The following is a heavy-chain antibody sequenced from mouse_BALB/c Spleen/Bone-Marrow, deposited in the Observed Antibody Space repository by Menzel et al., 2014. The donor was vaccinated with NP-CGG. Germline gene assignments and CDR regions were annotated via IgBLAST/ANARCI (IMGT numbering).Heavy chain of an antibody. Sequence: VQLQQSGAELVRSGASVRLSCTTSDFNIKDYYIHWVKQRPVQGLEWIGWIDPESGDTEYAPNFQGKATMSADPSSHTAYLQLSSLTSENTAVYCGNAGVTTRAWLSYWGQGTLVTLSA. J-gene: IGHJ3*01. D-gene: IGHD2-2*01. V-gene: IGHV14-4*02. CDR2: IDPESGDT. CDR3: NAGVTTRAWLSY. CDR1: DFNIKDYY.